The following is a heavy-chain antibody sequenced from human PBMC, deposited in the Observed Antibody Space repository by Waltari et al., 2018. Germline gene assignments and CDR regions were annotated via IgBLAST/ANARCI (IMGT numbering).Heavy chain of an antibody. J-gene: IGHJ4*02. D-gene: IGHD4-4*01. CDR2: RRSEAYGGTP. CDR3: NGRDDYNGGH. Sequence: EVQPVESGGRLVQPGRSLRLSCATSGFSFSEYGVSWFRHVPWKGLEWVGFRRSEAYGGTPEYAASVRGRFTISRDDSKGLAYLQMNNLRTEDTAVYYCNGRDDYNGGHWGQGTLVTVSS. V-gene: IGHV3-49*03. CDR1: GFSFSEYG.